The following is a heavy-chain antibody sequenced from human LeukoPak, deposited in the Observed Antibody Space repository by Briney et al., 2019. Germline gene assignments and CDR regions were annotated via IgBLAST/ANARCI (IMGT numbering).Heavy chain of an antibody. CDR2: IHSSGGT. J-gene: IGHJ5*02. CDR1: GFTGSNNY. V-gene: IGHV3-53*01. CDR3: IVFGDSNH. Sequence: GGSLRLSCAASGFTGSNNYMSWVRQAPGKGLEWVSAIHSSGGTYYADSVKGRFTISRDTSKNTVYLQINSLRVEDTAVYYCIVFGDSNHWGQGTLVTVSS. D-gene: IGHD4-17*01.